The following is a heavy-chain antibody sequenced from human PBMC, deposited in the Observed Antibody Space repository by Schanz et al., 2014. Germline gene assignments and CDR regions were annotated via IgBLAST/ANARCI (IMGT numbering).Heavy chain of an antibody. CDR3: AKQHIVRGVIYLNWFDS. D-gene: IGHD3-10*01. Sequence: VQLVESGGGLVQPGKSLRLSCAASGFTFDKYAMHWVRQAPGKGLEWVALVSSDGNNDYYTDSVKGRFTISRDKSKNTVHLQMNSLRAEDTAVYYCAKQHIVRGVIYLNWFDSWGQGTLVTVSS. V-gene: IGHV3-30*18. CDR2: VSSDGNND. CDR1: GFTFDKYA. J-gene: IGHJ5*01.